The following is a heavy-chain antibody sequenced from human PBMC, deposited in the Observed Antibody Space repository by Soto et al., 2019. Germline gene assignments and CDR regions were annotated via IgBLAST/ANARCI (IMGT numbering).Heavy chain of an antibody. Sequence: EVQLVESGGGIVQPGGSLRLSCAASGFTFSSYWMHWVRQAAGKGLVWVSRINSDESSTSYADSVEGRFTISRDNAKNTLSLQMNSLRADDTAVYYCASTITLVRGHGMDVWGQGTTVTVSS. CDR3: ASTITLVRGHGMDV. CDR1: GFTFSSYW. D-gene: IGHD3-10*01. CDR2: INSDESST. V-gene: IGHV3-74*01. J-gene: IGHJ6*02.